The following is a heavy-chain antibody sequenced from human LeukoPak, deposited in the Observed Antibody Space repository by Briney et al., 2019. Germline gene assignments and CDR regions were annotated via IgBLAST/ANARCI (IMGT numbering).Heavy chain of an antibody. CDR3: ARATNWGDAFDI. J-gene: IGHJ3*02. CDR2: IQGNGDKQ. Sequence: GGSLRLSCAASGFTFNSYWMSWVRQAPGKGLEWVANIQGNGDKQYYVDSVKGRFTISRDNAKNSLYLQMNSLRAEDMAVYYCARATNWGDAFDIWGQGTMVTVSS. CDR1: GFTFNSYW. D-gene: IGHD7-27*01. V-gene: IGHV3-7*01.